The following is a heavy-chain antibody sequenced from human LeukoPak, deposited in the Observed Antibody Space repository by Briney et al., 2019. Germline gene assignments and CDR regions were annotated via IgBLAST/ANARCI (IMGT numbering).Heavy chain of an antibody. CDR2: IYTSGNT. Sequence: SETLSLTCTVSGGSISRYYWSWIRQPAGKGLEWIGRIYTSGNTNFNPSLKSRLTMSIDTSKNHFSLKLSSVTAADMAVYYCARGGATLDYWGQGTLVSVSS. J-gene: IGHJ4*02. D-gene: IGHD1-26*01. CDR1: GGSISRYY. CDR3: ARGGATLDY. V-gene: IGHV4-4*07.